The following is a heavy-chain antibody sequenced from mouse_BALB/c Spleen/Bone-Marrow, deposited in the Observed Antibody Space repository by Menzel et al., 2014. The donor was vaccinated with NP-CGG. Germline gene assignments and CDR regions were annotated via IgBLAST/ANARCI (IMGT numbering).Heavy chain of an antibody. Sequence: VQVVESGPELVKPGASVKMSCKASGYTFTDYVISWVKQRTGQGLEWIGEIYPGSGSTYYNEKFKGRATLTADKSSNTAYMQLSSLTSEDSAVYFCARYYDYDWYFDVWGAGTTVTVSS. J-gene: IGHJ1*01. CDR3: ARYYDYDWYFDV. CDR1: GYTFTDYV. V-gene: IGHV1-77*01. D-gene: IGHD2-4*01. CDR2: IYPGSGST.